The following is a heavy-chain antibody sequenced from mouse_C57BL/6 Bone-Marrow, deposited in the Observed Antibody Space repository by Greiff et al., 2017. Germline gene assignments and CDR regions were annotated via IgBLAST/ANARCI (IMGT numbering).Heavy chain of an antibody. CDR1: GFTFSDYG. J-gene: IGHJ1*03. D-gene: IGHD2-4*01. CDR2: ISNLAYSI. V-gene: IGHV5-15*01. CDR3: AIYDYDGWYFDV. Sequence: EVKLVESGGGLVQPGGSLKLSCAASGFTFSDYGMAWVRQAPRKGPEWVAFISNLAYSIYYADTVTGRFTISRENAKNTLYLEMSSLRSEDTAMYYCAIYDYDGWYFDVWGTGTTVTVSS.